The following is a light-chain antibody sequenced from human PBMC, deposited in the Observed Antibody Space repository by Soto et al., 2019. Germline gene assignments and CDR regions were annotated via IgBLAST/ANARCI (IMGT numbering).Light chain of an antibody. CDR1: QSISSY. CDR2: AAS. CDR3: QQTYRTPLT. V-gene: IGKV1-39*01. J-gene: IGKJ1*01. Sequence: DIQMTQSPSSLSASVGDRVTITCRASQSISSYLNWYQQKPGKAPKLLIYAASSLQSGVPSRFSGSGSGTDFTLTISSLQPEDFATYHCQQTYRTPLTFGQGTKVDIK.